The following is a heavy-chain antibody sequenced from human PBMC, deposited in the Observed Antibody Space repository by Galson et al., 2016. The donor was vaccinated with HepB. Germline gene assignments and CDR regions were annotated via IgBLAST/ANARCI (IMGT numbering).Heavy chain of an antibody. D-gene: IGHD4/OR15-4a*01. Sequence: SLRLSCAASGFTFSRYWMHWVRQAPGKGLVWVSRINSDGSSTTSADSVKGRFTISRDNAKNTLYLQMNSLRTEDTAVYYCARDPSRSIFDYGGDYWGQGTLVTVSS. V-gene: IGHV3-74*01. CDR1: GFTFSRYW. CDR3: ARDPSRSIFDYGGDY. CDR2: INSDGSST. J-gene: IGHJ4*02.